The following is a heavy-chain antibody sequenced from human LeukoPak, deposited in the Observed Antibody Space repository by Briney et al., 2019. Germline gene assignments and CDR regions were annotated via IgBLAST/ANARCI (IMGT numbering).Heavy chain of an antibody. CDR1: GGSISSYY. CDR2: IYYSGST. V-gene: IGHV4-59*01. CDR3: ARARYYDYIWGSYREYYFDY. D-gene: IGHD3-16*02. J-gene: IGHJ4*02. Sequence: SETLSLTCTVSGGSISSYYWSWIRQPPGKGLEWNGYIYYSGSTNYNPSLKSRVTISVDTSKNQFSLKLSSVTAADTAVYYCARARYYDYIWGSYREYYFDYWGQGTLVTVSS.